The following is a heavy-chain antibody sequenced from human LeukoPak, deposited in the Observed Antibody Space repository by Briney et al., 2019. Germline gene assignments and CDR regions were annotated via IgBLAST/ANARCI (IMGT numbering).Heavy chain of an antibody. CDR3: ATDLYSSSWYYAFDI. D-gene: IGHD6-13*01. J-gene: IGHJ3*02. V-gene: IGHV1-24*01. CDR2: FDPEDGET. CDR1: GYTLTELS. Sequence: ASVKVSCKVSGYTLTELSMHWVRQAPGKGLEWMGGFDPEDGETIYAQKFQGRVTMTEDTSTDTAYMELSSLRSEDTAVYYCATDLYSSSWYYAFDIWGQGTMVTVSS.